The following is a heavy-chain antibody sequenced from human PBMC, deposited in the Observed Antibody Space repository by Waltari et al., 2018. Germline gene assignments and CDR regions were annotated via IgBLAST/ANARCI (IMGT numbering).Heavy chain of an antibody. Sequence: EVQLVESGGGLVQPGGSLRLSCAACGFPFSSSWLHWVRQAPGKGLVWVSHINSDGTYTSYADSVKGRFTISRDNAKNTLYLQMNSLRAEDTAMYYCARDLGVQGNKGVDYWGQGIQVTVSS. D-gene: IGHD2-8*01. CDR2: INSDGTYT. CDR1: GFPFSSSW. V-gene: IGHV3-74*01. CDR3: ARDLGVQGNKGVDY. J-gene: IGHJ4*02.